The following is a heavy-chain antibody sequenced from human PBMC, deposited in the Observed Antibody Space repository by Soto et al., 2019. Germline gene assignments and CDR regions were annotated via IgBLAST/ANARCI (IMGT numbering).Heavy chain of an antibody. Sequence: APVKVSCKASGYTFTSYGISWLRQAPGQGLEWMGWISAYNGNTNYAQKLQGRVTMTTDTSTSTAYMELRSLRSDDTAVYYCARDLGYSSSSLLDYWGQGTLVTVSS. CDR3: ARDLGYSSSSLLDY. J-gene: IGHJ4*02. V-gene: IGHV1-18*01. CDR2: ISAYNGNT. CDR1: GYTFTSYG. D-gene: IGHD6-6*01.